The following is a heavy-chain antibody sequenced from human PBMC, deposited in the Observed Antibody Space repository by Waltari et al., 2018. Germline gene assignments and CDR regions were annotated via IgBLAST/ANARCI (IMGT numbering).Heavy chain of an antibody. D-gene: IGHD6-19*01. Sequence: QVQLVESGGGVVQPGRSLRLSCAASGFTFSSYGMHWVRQAPGKGLEWVAVISYDGSNKYYADSVKGRFTISRDNSKNTLYLQMNSLRAEDTAVYYCAKGSIAVAGPDYWGQGTLVTVSS. V-gene: IGHV3-30*18. CDR2: ISYDGSNK. CDR3: AKGSIAVAGPDY. CDR1: GFTFSSYG. J-gene: IGHJ4*02.